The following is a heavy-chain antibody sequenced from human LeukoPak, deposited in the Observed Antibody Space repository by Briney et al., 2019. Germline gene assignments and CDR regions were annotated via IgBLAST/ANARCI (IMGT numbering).Heavy chain of an antibody. V-gene: IGHV3-21*01. Sequence: PGGSLRLSCEASGFTFTNAWMSWVRQAPGKGLEWVSSISSSSSYIYYADSVKGRFTISRDNAKNSLYLQMNSLRAEDTAVYYCSGSSWYLKRGGDYWGQGTLVTVSS. CDR1: GFTFTNAW. D-gene: IGHD6-13*01. CDR3: SGSSWYLKRGGDY. J-gene: IGHJ4*02. CDR2: ISSSSSYI.